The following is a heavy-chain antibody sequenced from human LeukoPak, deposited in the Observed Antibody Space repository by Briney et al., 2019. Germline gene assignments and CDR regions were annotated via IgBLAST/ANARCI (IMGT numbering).Heavy chain of an antibody. CDR1: GGSISSYY. J-gene: IGHJ4*02. V-gene: IGHV4-59*08. D-gene: IGHD3-22*01. CDR3: ARHDYYDSSGYSLSFDY. CDR2: IYYSGST. Sequence: ASETLSLTCTVSGGSISSYYWSGIRQPPGKGLEWIGYIYYSGSTNYNPSLKSRVTISVDTSKNQFSLKLSSVTAADTAVYYCARHDYYDSSGYSLSFDYWGQGTLVTVSS.